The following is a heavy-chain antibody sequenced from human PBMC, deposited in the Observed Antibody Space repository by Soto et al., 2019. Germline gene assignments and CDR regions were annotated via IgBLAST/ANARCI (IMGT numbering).Heavy chain of an antibody. J-gene: IGHJ4*02. CDR2: ISFDGSNK. CDR3: FGRQYYFAY. V-gene: IGHV3-30*03. CDR1: GFPFTTYG. D-gene: IGHD3-10*01. Sequence: QVQLVESGGGVVQPGQSLRLSCVASGFPFTTYGMHWVCEGPGKGLERVAVISFDGSNKYYADSVKGRFTISRDNSTNTLFLHMNSLRPAETAVYYCFGRQYYFAYRGQGTMVTVSS.